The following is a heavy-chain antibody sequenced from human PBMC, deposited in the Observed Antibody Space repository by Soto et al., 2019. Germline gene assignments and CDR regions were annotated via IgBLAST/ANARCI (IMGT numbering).Heavy chain of an antibody. J-gene: IGHJ6*02. D-gene: IGHD2-15*01. V-gene: IGHV1-69*01. CDR2: IIPIFGTA. CDR3: ARSQGGSSSLDIYYYYYYGMDV. CDR1: GGTFSSYA. Sequence: EQLVQSGAEVKKPGSPVKVSCKAPGGTFSSYAISWVRQAPGQGLEWMGGIIPIFGTANYAQKFQGRVTITADESTSTGYMELSSLRSEDTAVYYCARSQGGSSSLDIYYYYYYGMDVWGQGTTVTVSS.